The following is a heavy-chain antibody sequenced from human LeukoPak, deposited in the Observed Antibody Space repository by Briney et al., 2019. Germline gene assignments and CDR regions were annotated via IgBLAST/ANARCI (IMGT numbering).Heavy chain of an antibody. CDR1: GYTFTGYY. Sequence: ASVKVSCKASGYTFTGYYMHWVRQAPGQGLEWMGWINPNSGGTNYAQKLQGRVTMTRDTSISTAYMELSRLRSDDTAVYYCARERCSGGSCYSEDAFDIWGQGTMVTVSS. J-gene: IGHJ3*02. V-gene: IGHV1-2*02. CDR3: ARERCSGGSCYSEDAFDI. CDR2: INPNSGGT. D-gene: IGHD2-15*01.